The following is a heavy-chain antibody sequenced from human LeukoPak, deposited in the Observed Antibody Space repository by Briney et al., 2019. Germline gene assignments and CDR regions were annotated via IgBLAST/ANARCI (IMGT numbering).Heavy chain of an antibody. V-gene: IGHV1-69*05. CDR3: ARSGSYLLPQNWFDP. D-gene: IGHD1-26*01. Sequence: SVKVSCKASGGTFSGYAISWVRQAPGQGLEWMGGFIPIFGTANYAQKFQGRVTITTDESTSTAYMELSSLRSEDTAVYYCARSGSYLLPQNWFDPWGQGTLVTVSS. CDR1: GGTFSGYA. CDR2: FIPIFGTA. J-gene: IGHJ5*02.